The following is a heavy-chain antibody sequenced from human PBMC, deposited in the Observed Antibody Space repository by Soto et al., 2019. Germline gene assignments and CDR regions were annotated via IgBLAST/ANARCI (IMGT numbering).Heavy chain of an antibody. CDR1: GGSMTSSNW. CDR3: ARSEATGRDY. D-gene: IGHD1-26*01. CDR2: AHHSGRP. V-gene: IGHV4-4*02. Sequence: QVQLQESGPGLVKPSGTLSLTCTVSGGSMTSSNWWNWVRQSPGKGLEWIGEAHHSGRPNYNPSLKSRVTISVDKSKNHFSLQLSSVTAADTAVYYCARSEATGRDYWGQGTLVTVSS. J-gene: IGHJ4*02.